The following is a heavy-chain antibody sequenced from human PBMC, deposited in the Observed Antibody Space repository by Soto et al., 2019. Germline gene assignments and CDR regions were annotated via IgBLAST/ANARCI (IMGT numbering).Heavy chain of an antibody. V-gene: IGHV1-8*01. CDR2: MNPNSGNT. CDR1: GYTFTSYD. D-gene: IGHD4-17*01. Sequence: QVQLVQSGAEVKKPGASVKVSCKASGYTFTSYDINWVRQAPGQGLEWMGWMNPNSGNTDYAQKFQGRVTMTRNTSISTAYMELSSLTSEATAVYYCARETVTTCFQHWGQGTLVTVSS. CDR3: ARETVTTCFQH. J-gene: IGHJ1*01.